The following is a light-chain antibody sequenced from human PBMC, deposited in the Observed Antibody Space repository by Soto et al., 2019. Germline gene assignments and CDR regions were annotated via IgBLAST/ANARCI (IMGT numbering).Light chain of an antibody. Sequence: DIQMTQSPPSLSASVGDTITITCRASQSISTYLDWYQVTPGKAPKVLIYAASTLQAGVPSRFSGSGSGTDFTLNINSLQPEDFATYYCQQNYNLPPWTFGQGTKVEIK. CDR3: QQNYNLPPWT. V-gene: IGKV1-39*01. CDR1: QSISTY. J-gene: IGKJ1*01. CDR2: AAS.